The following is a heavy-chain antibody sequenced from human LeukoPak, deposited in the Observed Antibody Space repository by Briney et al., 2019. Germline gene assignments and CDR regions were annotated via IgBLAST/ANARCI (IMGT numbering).Heavy chain of an antibody. V-gene: IGHV4-59*01. Sequence: SETLSLTCTVSGGSISSYYWSWIRQTPGKGLKWIGDIYYSGSTNYNPSLKSRVTMAVDTSKNQFSLKVSSVTAADTAVYYCARAGNNWSFDYWGQGTLVTVSS. CDR3: ARAGNNWSFDY. J-gene: IGHJ4*02. D-gene: IGHD1-1*01. CDR2: IYYSGST. CDR1: GGSISSYY.